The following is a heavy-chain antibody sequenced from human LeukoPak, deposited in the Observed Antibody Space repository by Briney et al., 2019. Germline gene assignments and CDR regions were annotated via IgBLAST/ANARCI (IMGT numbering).Heavy chain of an antibody. CDR3: ATNIVVVPAASLDPGDY. J-gene: IGHJ4*02. D-gene: IGHD2-2*01. Sequence: ASETLSLTCTVSGGSISSSSYYWGWIRQPPGKGLEWIGSIYYSGSTYYNPSLKSRVTISVDTSKNQSSLKLSSVTAADTAVYYCATNIVVVPAASLDPGDYWGQGTLVTVSS. CDR1: GGSISSSSYY. V-gene: IGHV4-39*01. CDR2: IYYSGST.